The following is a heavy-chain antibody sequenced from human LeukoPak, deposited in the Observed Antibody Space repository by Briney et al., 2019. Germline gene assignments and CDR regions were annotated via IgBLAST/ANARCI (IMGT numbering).Heavy chain of an antibody. J-gene: IGHJ2*01. CDR3: ARAETSSSGPVSYWYFDL. CDR1: GGSISSSSYY. Sequence: PSETLSLTCTVSGGSISSSSYYWGWIRQPPGKGLEWIGSIYYSGSTYYNPSLKSRVTISVDTSKNQFSLKLSSVTAADTAVYYCARAETSSSGPVSYWYFDLWGRGTLVTVSS. D-gene: IGHD6-19*01. V-gene: IGHV4-39*07. CDR2: IYYSGST.